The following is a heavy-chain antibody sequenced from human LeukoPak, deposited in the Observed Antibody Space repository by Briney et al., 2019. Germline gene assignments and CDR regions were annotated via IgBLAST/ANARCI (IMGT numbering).Heavy chain of an antibody. V-gene: IGHV3-23*01. D-gene: IGHD1-26*01. CDR1: VFTPCSYV. Sequence: GGSLRLSCAAPVFTPCSYVMSWVRQAPGGRLGWVSAISGSGGSTYYADSVKGRFTISRDTSQNTLYLQMYSVRAEDTAVYFGAKDRWGDYWGQGTLVTVFS. CDR3: AKDRWGDY. J-gene: IGHJ4*02. CDR2: ISGSGGST.